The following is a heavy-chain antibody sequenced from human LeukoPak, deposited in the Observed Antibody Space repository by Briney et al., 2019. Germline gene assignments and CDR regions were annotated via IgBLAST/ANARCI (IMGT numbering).Heavy chain of an antibody. Sequence: SVKVSCKASGGTFSSYAISWVRQAPGQGLEWMGGIIPIFGTANYAQKFQGRVTITTDESTSTAYMELSSLRSEDTVVYYCARGRYGSGCYYSSYYYYYMDVWGKGTTVTVSS. J-gene: IGHJ6*03. CDR2: IIPIFGTA. V-gene: IGHV1-69*05. CDR3: ARGRYGSGCYYSSYYYYYMDV. D-gene: IGHD3-10*01. CDR1: GGTFSSYA.